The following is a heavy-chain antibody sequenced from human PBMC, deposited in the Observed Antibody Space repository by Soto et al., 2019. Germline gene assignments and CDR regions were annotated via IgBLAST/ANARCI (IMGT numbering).Heavy chain of an antibody. V-gene: IGHV4-59*01. D-gene: IGHD4-17*01. J-gene: IGHJ5*02. CDR1: GGSISSYY. CDR3: ARLSVSSDWFDP. CDR2: IYYSGRT. Sequence: SETLSLTCTVSGGSISSYYWSWIRQPPGKGLEWIGYIYYSGRTNYNPSLKSRVTISVDTSKNQFSLKLSSVTAADTAVYYCARLSVSSDWFDPWGQGTQVTVSS.